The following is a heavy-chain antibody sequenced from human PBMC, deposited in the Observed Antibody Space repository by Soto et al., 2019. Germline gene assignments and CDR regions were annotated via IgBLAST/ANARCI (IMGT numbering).Heavy chain of an antibody. CDR3: ARVGGDDVDWYFDL. Sequence: QVQLQESGPGLVKPSQTLSLTCTVSGGSISSGGYYWSWIRQHPGKGLEWIGYIYYSGSTYYNPSLKSRVTISVDTSKNQFALKLSSVTAADTAVYYCARVGGDDVDWYFDLWGRGTLVTVSS. V-gene: IGHV4-31*03. CDR1: GGSISSGGYY. CDR2: IYYSGST. D-gene: IGHD2-21*01. J-gene: IGHJ2*01.